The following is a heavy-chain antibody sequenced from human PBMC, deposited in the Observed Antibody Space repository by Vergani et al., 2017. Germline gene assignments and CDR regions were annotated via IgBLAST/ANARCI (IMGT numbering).Heavy chain of an antibody. CDR2: ISSSGSTI. Sequence: EVQLVESGGGLVQPGGSLRLSCAASGFTFSSYEMNWVRQAPGKGLEWVSYISSSGSTIYYADSVKGRFTISRDNAKNSLYLQMNSLRAEDTAVYYCARESARDGYNPLGYWGQGTLVTVSS. D-gene: IGHD5-24*01. J-gene: IGHJ4*02. CDR3: ARESARDGYNPLGY. CDR1: GFTFSSYE. V-gene: IGHV3-48*03.